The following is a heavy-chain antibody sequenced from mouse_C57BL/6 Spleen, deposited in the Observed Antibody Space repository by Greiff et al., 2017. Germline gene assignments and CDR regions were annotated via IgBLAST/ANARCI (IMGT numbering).Heavy chain of an antibody. D-gene: IGHD1-1*01. CDR3: ARGTTTVVAHYAMDY. Sequence: EVQLQQSGPVLVKPGASVKMSCKASGYTFTDYYMNWVKQSHGKSLEWIGVINPYNGGTSYNQKFKGKATLTVDKSSSTAYMELNSLTSEDSAVYYCARGTTTVVAHYAMDYWGQGTSVTVSS. J-gene: IGHJ4*01. V-gene: IGHV1-19*01. CDR1: GYTFTDYY. CDR2: INPYNGGT.